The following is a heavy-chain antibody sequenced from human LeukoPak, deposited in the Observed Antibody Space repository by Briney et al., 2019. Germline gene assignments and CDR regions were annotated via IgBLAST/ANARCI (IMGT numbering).Heavy chain of an antibody. V-gene: IGHV1-2*06. CDR2: INSNSGGT. CDR1: GYSFSDYS. Sequence: ASVKVSCKASGYSFSDYSIHWVRQAPGQGLEWMGRINSNSGGTSYAQNFQGRVTMTRDTSTSTAYMEVSGLTSDDTAVYYCARGGSGSGYLYYFDSWGQGTLVSVSS. J-gene: IGHJ4*02. CDR3: ARGGSGSGYLYYFDS. D-gene: IGHD3-10*01.